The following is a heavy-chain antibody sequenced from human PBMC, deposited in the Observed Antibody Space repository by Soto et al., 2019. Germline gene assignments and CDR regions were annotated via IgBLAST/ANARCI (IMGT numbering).Heavy chain of an antibody. J-gene: IGHJ6*02. Sequence: GGSLRLSCEVSGFIFSMYSMSWVRQTPGKGLEWVAKIPQDGVDGHYADAVEGRFTISRDNGKNSLYLQMNNLRAQDTSVYYCARDHLRLPSHDFCYGADVWGRGATVTVSS. V-gene: IGHV3-7*03. CDR2: IPQDGVDG. CDR1: GFIFSMYS. CDR3: ARDHLRLPSHDFCYGADV. D-gene: IGHD2-21*02.